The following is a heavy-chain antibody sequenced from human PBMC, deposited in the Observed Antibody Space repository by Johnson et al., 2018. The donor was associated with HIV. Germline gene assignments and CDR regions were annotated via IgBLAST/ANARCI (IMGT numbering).Heavy chain of an antibody. J-gene: IGHJ3*02. CDR1: GFTFSNYA. CDR2: ISYDGSNK. D-gene: IGHD1-7*01. CDR3: ARERSGTIAFDI. V-gene: IGHV3-30-3*01. Sequence: QVQLVESGGGLVQPGGSVRLSCAASGFTFSNYAMHWVRQAPGKGLEWVAVISYDGSNKYYADSLKGRFTISRDNSKNTLYLQMNSLRVEDTATYYCARERSGTIAFDIWGQGTMVIVSS.